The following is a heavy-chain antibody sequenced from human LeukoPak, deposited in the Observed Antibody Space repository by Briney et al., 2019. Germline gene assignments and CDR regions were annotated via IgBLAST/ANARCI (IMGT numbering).Heavy chain of an antibody. CDR2: IYHSGST. D-gene: IGHD6-19*01. Sequence: PSETLSLTCAVSGYSISSGYYWGWIRQPPGKGLEWVGSIYHSGSTYYNPSLKSRVTISVDTSKNQFSLKLISVTAADAAVYFCARALTCGWYSGKYYWGQGTLVTVSS. J-gene: IGHJ4*02. CDR1: GYSISSGYY. V-gene: IGHV4-38-2*01. CDR3: ARALTCGWYSGKYY.